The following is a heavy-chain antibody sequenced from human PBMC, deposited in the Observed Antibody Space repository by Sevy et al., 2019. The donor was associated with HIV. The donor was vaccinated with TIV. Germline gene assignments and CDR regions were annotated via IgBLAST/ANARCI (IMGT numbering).Heavy chain of an antibody. CDR2: ISSTSTTI. CDR1: GFTFSTYS. J-gene: IGHJ5*02. Sequence: GGSLRLSCAASGFTFSTYSMHWVRQAPGKGLEWVSFISSTSTTIYYADSVEGRFTISRDNAKNSLYLEMNSLRVEDTAVYYCVRVGYRSGWYWFEPWGQGTLVTVSS. D-gene: IGHD6-19*01. V-gene: IGHV3-48*01. CDR3: VRVGYRSGWYWFEP.